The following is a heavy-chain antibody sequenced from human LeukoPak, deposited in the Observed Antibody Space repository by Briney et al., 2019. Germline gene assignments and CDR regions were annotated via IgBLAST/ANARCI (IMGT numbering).Heavy chain of an antibody. CDR2: IYYSGST. Sequence: SETLSLTCTVSGDSIGSSSYYWGWTRQPPGKGLEWIGNIYYSGSTYYKPSLKSRVTISVDTSKNQFSLKLSSVTAADTAVYYCARTAVGALDYWGQGTLVTVSS. CDR1: GDSIGSSSYY. V-gene: IGHV4-39*01. CDR3: ARTAVGALDY. J-gene: IGHJ4*02. D-gene: IGHD1-26*01.